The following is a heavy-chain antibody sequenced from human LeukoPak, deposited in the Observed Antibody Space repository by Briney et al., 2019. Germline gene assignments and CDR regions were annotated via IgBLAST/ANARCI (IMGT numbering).Heavy chain of an antibody. D-gene: IGHD3-22*01. CDR2: INGDGSDT. CDR1: GFAFSRYW. CDR3: ARVGYYDSSGYYYQY. Sequence: GRSLRLSCAASGFAFSRYWMHWVRQAPGKGPVWVSRINGDGSDTTYVDSVKGRFTISRDNAKNSLYLQMNSLRAEDTAVYYCARVGYYDSSGYYYQYWGQGTLVTVSS. J-gene: IGHJ1*01. V-gene: IGHV3-74*01.